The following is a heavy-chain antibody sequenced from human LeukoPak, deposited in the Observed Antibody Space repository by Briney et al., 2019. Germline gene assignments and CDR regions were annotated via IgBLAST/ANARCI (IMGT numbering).Heavy chain of an antibody. CDR3: ARVGDRDGYRPNYFDY. CDR1: GYTFTSYY. D-gene: IGHD5-24*01. CDR2: INPGGGST. J-gene: IGHJ4*02. V-gene: IGHV1-46*03. Sequence: ASVKVSCKASGYTFTSYYMHWVRQAPGQGLEWMGIINPGGGSTSYAQKFQGRVTMTRDTSTSTVYMELSSLRSEDTAVYYCARVGDRDGYRPNYFDYWGQGTLVTVSS.